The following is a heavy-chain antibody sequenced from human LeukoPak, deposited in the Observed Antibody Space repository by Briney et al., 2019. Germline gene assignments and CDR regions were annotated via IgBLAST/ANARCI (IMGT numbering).Heavy chain of an antibody. CDR3: ARVPYDSSGYLGED. V-gene: IGHV1-2*02. D-gene: IGHD3-22*01. Sequence: GASVNVSCKASGYTFTGYYMHWARQAPGQGLEWMGWINPNSGGTNYAQKFQGRVTMTRDTSITTAYMELSRLRSDDTAVYYCARVPYDSSGYLGEDWGQGTLVTVSS. J-gene: IGHJ4*02. CDR2: INPNSGGT. CDR1: GYTFTGYY.